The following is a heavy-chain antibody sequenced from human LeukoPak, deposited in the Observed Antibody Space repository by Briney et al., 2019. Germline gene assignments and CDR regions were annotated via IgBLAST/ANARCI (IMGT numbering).Heavy chain of an antibody. D-gene: IGHD6-13*01. CDR1: GFTFSSYA. CDR3: AKGATIAAAGMRSYYYSGMDV. J-gene: IGHJ6*02. V-gene: IGHV3-23*01. Sequence: PGGSLRLSCAASGFTFSSYAMSWVRQAPGKGLEWVSTISGSGGSTYYADSVKGRFTISRDNSKNTLYLQMNSLRAEDTAVYFCAKGATIAAAGMRSYYYSGMDVWGQGTTVTVSS. CDR2: ISGSGGST.